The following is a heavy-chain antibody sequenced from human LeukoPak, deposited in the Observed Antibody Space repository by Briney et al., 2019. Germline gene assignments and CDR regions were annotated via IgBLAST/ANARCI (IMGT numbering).Heavy chain of an antibody. CDR2: ITDDGYNT. J-gene: IGHJ4*02. Sequence: GGSLRLSCAASGFTFSAFAMTWVRQAPGKGLEWVSTITDDGYNTYSADSVKGRIPFSRDNSKNTLSLQLRSLRAEDTAVYYCAKDLSYTSGASDHWGQGTLVTVSS. CDR1: GFTFSAFA. D-gene: IGHD6-19*01. CDR3: AKDLSYTSGASDH. V-gene: IGHV3-23*01.